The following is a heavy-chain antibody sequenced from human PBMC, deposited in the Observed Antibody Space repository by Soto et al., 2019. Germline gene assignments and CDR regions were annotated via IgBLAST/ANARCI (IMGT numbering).Heavy chain of an antibody. D-gene: IGHD6-19*01. Sequence: SETLSLTCSVSGGSISGSYLSWIRQSPGKGLEWLGYVYYTGSTNYSPSLRSRVSISVDTSKNEFSLRLSSVTAADTAVYFCARSVAVPGAHIDYWGQGTQVTVSS. V-gene: IGHV4-59*01. CDR2: VYYTGST. CDR3: ARSVAVPGAHIDY. CDR1: GGSISGSY. J-gene: IGHJ4*02.